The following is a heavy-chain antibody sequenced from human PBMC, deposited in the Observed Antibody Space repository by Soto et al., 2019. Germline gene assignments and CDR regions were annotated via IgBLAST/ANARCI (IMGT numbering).Heavy chain of an antibody. D-gene: IGHD6-6*01. CDR2: IHNSGST. CDR1: GGSVSSNCCH. Sequence: SETLSLTCNVSGGSVSSNCCHWDWIRQAPGKGLEWIGSIHNSGSTSYNPSLKSRVTISVDTPKNQFSLNLTSVTAADTAVYYCTRGLSSPSATGIWGQGTLVTVSS. CDR3: TRGLSSPSATGI. J-gene: IGHJ4*02. V-gene: IGHV4-39*01.